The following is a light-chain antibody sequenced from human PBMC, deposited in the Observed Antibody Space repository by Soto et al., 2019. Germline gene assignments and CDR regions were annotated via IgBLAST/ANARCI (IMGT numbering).Light chain of an antibody. CDR2: DVS. V-gene: IGLV2-11*01. Sequence: SALTQPRSVSGSPGQSVTVSCIGTSSDVGDYNSVSWYQQHPGKAPKLMIYDVSKRPSGVPVRFSGSKSGNTASLTISGLQAEDEADYYCCSYVGGYSYVFGIGTKVTVL. CDR3: CSYVGGYSYV. J-gene: IGLJ1*01. CDR1: SSDVGDYNS.